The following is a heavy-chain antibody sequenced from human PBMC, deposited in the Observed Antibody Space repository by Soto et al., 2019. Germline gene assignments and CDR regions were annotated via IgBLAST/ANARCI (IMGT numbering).Heavy chain of an antibody. J-gene: IGHJ4*02. V-gene: IGHV1-18*01. Sequence: GASVKVSCKASGYTFTSYGISWVRQAPGQGLEWMGWISAYNGNTNYAQKLQGRVTMTTDTSTSTAYMELRSLRSDDTAVYYCARDSTDIVLVPAASLDFDYWGQGTLVTVSS. CDR3: ARDSTDIVLVPAASLDFDY. D-gene: IGHD2-2*01. CDR2: ISAYNGNT. CDR1: GYTFTSYG.